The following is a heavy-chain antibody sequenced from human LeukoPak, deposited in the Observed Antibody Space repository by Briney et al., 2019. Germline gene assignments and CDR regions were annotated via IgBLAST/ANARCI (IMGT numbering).Heavy chain of an antibody. V-gene: IGHV3-66*02. D-gene: IGHD6-19*01. CDR3: AREPSGIAVSGIFDY. CDR2: IYSGGST. Sequence: GGSLRLSCAASGFTFSSYGMSWVRQAPGKGLEWVSVIYSGGSTYYADSVKGRFTISRDNSKNTLYLQMNSLRAEDTAVYFCAREPSGIAVSGIFDYWGQGTLVTVSS. J-gene: IGHJ4*02. CDR1: GFTFSSYG.